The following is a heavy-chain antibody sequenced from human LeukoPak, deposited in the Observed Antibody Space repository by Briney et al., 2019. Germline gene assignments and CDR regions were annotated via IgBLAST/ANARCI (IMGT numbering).Heavy chain of an antibody. V-gene: IGHV3-21*04. CDR2: ISSSSSYI. D-gene: IGHD5-12*01. J-gene: IGHJ5*02. CDR1: GFTFSSYS. CDR3: ARVVGSYSGYDWFDP. Sequence: GGSLRLSCTASGFTFSSYSMNWVRQAPGKGLEWVSSISSSSSYIYYADSVKGRFTISRDNSKNTLYLQMNSLRAEDTAVYYCARVVGSYSGYDWFDPWGQGTLVTVSS.